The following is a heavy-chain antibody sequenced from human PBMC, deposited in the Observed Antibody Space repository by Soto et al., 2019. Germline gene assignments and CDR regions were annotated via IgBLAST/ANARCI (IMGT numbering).Heavy chain of an antibody. CDR2: ISGSGGST. CDR1: GFTFSSYA. CDR3: AKDRLRYFDWLLDY. V-gene: IGHV3-23*01. D-gene: IGHD3-9*01. J-gene: IGHJ4*02. Sequence: EVQLLESGGGLVQPGGSLRLSCAASGFTFSSYAMSWVRQAPGKGLEWVSAISGSGGSTYYADSVKGRFTISRDNAKNTLYLQMNSLRAEDTAVYYCAKDRLRYFDWLLDYWGQGTLVTVSS.